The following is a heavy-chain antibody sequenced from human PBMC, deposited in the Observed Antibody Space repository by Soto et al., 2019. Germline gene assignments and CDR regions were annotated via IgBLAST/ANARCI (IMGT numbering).Heavy chain of an antibody. CDR1: GFTFRSYA. D-gene: IGHD5-18*01. V-gene: IGHV3-30-3*01. CDR2: ISYDENKR. CDR3: ARAMDTAMASKDNWFDP. J-gene: IGHJ5*02. Sequence: GGSLRLSCAASGFTFRSYAMHWVRQAPGKGLEWVAVISYDENKRYYTDSVKGRFTISRDNSKNTLYLQMNSLRAEDTAVYYCARAMDTAMASKDNWFDPWGQGTLVTVSS.